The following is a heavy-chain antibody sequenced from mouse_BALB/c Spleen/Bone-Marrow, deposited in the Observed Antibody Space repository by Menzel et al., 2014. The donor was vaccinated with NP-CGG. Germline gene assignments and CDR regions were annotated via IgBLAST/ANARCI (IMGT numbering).Heavy chain of an antibody. J-gene: IGHJ3*01. V-gene: IGHV14-3*02. Sequence: EVQVVESGAELVKPGASVKLSCTASGFNIKNTYIHWVKQRPEQGLEWIGRIDPANVNTKYDTKFQGKATITADTSSNTAYLQLSSLTSEDTAVYYCATYYYGSSLFAYWGQGTLSLSLQ. CDR3: ATYYYGSSLFAY. D-gene: IGHD1-1*01. CDR2: IDPANVNT. CDR1: GFNIKNTY.